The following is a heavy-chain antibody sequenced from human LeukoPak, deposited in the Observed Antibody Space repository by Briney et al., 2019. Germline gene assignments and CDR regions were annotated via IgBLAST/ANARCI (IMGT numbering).Heavy chain of an antibody. CDR3: ARGATRGYSYGSSWLDP. D-gene: IGHD5-18*01. CDR2: IGTAGDT. J-gene: IGHJ5*02. Sequence: GGSLRLSCAASGFTFSSYDMHWVRQATGKGLEWVSAIGTAGDTYYPGSVKGRFTISRENAKNSLYLQMNSLRAGDTAVYYCARGATRGYSYGSSWLDPWGQGTLVTVSS. CDR1: GFTFSSYD. V-gene: IGHV3-13*01.